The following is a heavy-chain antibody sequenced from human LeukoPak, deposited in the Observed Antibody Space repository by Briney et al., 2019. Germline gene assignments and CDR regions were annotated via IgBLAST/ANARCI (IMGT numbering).Heavy chain of an antibody. D-gene: IGHD6-19*01. CDR2: IYYSGST. CDR1: GGSINSHY. Sequence: PETLSLTCTVSGGSINSHYWSWIRQSPGKGLEWIGDIYYSGSTKYNPSLKSRVTISVDTPKNDLSLRLTSVLAADTAIYYCVRRDNTGWNYFDCWGQGILVTVSS. CDR3: VRRDNTGWNYFDC. J-gene: IGHJ4*02. V-gene: IGHV4-59*08.